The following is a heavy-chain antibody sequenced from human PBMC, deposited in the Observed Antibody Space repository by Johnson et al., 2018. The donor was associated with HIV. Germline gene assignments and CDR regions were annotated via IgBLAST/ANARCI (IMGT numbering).Heavy chain of an antibody. CDR3: AKDPGRQWLVMCAFDI. Sequence: QVQLVESGGGLVQPGGSLRLSCVASGFTFSSYTLHWVRQAPGKGLEYVSAISGSGGSTYYADSVKGRFTISRDNSKNTLYLQMNSLRAEDTAVYYCAKDPGRQWLVMCAFDIWGQGTMVTVSS. CDR1: GFTFSSYT. CDR2: ISGSGGST. V-gene: IGHV3-64*04. J-gene: IGHJ3*02. D-gene: IGHD6-19*01.